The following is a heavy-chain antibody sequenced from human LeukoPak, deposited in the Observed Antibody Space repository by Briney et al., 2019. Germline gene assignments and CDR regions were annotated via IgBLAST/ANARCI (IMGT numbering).Heavy chain of an antibody. CDR1: GYTFTGYY. CDR2: INPNSGGT. J-gene: IGHJ4*02. CDR3: AREGNYCSSTSCYRRFDY. D-gene: IGHD2-2*02. V-gene: IGHV1-2*04. Sequence: GASVKVSCKASGYTFTGYYMHWVRQAPGQGLEWMGWINPNSGGTNYAQKFQGWVTMTRDTSISTAYMELSRLRSDDTAVYYCAREGNYCSSTSCYRRFDYWGQGTLVTVSS.